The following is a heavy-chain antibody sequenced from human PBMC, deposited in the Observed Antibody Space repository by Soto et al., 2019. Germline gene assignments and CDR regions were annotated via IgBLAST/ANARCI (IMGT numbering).Heavy chain of an antibody. Sequence: EVQLLESGGGLVQPGGSLRLSCAASGFTFSNYAMSWVRQAPGKGLEWVSAISGSGGSTYYADSVKGRFTISRDNSKNTLYVQMNSLRAEDTPAYHCAKGDHSGSYYISWGQGTLVTVSS. CDR2: ISGSGGST. J-gene: IGHJ5*02. CDR1: GFTFSNYA. V-gene: IGHV3-23*01. CDR3: AKGDHSGSYYIS. D-gene: IGHD1-26*01.